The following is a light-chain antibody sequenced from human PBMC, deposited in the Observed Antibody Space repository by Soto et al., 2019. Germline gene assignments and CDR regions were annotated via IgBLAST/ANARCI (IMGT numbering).Light chain of an antibody. J-gene: IGKJ4*01. CDR2: GAS. CDR3: QQYGSSVLT. Sequence: IVLTQSPATLSLSPGERVTLSCRASHSVTSSHVAWYRQKPGQPPTLLIYGASSRAAGVADRFSGDGSGKDFTLTISRLEPEDFAVYYCQQYGSSVLTFGGGTKVEIK. CDR1: HSVTSSH. V-gene: IGKV3-20*01.